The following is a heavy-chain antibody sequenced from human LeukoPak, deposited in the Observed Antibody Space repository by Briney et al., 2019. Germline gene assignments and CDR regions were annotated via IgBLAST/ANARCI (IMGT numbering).Heavy chain of an antibody. Sequence: GGSLRLSCAASGFTFSSYWMHWVRQAPGKGLVWVSRINTDGSSTSYADSVKGRFTISRDNVKNTLYLQMNSLRAEDTAVYYCARVIAAPPFDYWGQGTLVTVSS. CDR2: INTDGSST. CDR3: ARVIAAPPFDY. V-gene: IGHV3-74*01. J-gene: IGHJ4*02. CDR1: GFTFSSYW. D-gene: IGHD6-6*01.